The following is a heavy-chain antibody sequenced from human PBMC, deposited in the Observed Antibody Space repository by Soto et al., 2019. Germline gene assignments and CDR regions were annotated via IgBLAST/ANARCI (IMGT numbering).Heavy chain of an antibody. J-gene: IGHJ4*02. CDR1: GRSISSSSYY. D-gene: IGHD3-10*01. V-gene: IGHV4-39*01. CDR2: IYYSGST. Sequence: SETVSLTCTVSGRSISSSSYYWGWIRQPPGKGLEWIGSIYYSGSTYYNPSLKSRVTISVDTSKNQFSLKLSSVTAADTAVYYCARLRMLRYYYGSGSYYMGYDDWGQGTLVTVSS. CDR3: ARLRMLRYYYGSGSYYMGYDD.